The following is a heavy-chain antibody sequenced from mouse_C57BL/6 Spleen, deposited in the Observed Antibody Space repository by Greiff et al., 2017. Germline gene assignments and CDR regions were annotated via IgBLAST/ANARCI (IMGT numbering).Heavy chain of an antibody. CDR3: ARERALLQGWYFDV. D-gene: IGHD1-1*01. J-gene: IGHJ1*03. CDR2: ISYDGSN. CDR1: GYSITSGYY. V-gene: IGHV3-6*01. Sequence: EVKLQESGPGLVKPSQSLSLTCSVTGYSITSGYYWNWIRQFPGNKLEWMGYISYDGSNNYNPSLKNRISITRDTSKNQFFLKLNSVTTEDTATYYCARERALLQGWYFDVWGTGTTVTVSS.